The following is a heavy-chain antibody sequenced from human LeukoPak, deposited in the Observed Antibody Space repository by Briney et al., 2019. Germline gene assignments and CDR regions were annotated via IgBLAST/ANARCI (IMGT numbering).Heavy chain of an antibody. CDR3: ARNIVVVPKGYYYGMDV. D-gene: IGHD2-2*01. J-gene: IGHJ6*02. CDR1: GFTFSSYA. V-gene: IGHV3-23*01. CDR2: ISGSGGST. Sequence: GGSLRLSCAASGFTFSSYAMSWVRQAPGKGLEWVSAISGSGGSTYYADSVKGRFTISRDNAKNSLYLQMNSLRAEDTAVYYCARNIVVVPKGYYYGMDVWGQGTTVTVSS.